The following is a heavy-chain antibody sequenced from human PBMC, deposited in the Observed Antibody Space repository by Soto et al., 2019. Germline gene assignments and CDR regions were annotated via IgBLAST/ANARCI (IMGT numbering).Heavy chain of an antibody. J-gene: IGHJ4*02. Sequence: QVQLVESGGGVVQPGRSLRLSCATSGFTFSSYGMHWVRQAPGKGLEWVAVIWYDGSNKYYADSVKGRFTISRDNSKNTLYLQMNSLRAEDSALCYSARVPTGTYGGLEDWGQGTLVTVSS. V-gene: IGHV3-33*01. CDR3: ARVPTGTYGGLED. CDR2: IWYDGSNK. D-gene: IGHD2-8*02. CDR1: GFTFSSYG.